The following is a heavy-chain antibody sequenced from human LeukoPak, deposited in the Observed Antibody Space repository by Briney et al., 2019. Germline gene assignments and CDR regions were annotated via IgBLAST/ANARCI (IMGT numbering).Heavy chain of an antibody. CDR1: GSRFTSYW. CDR3: ARLTGATSFDY. D-gene: IGHD1-26*01. Sequence: GESLKISCKGSGSRFTSYWIGWVRQMPGKGLEWMGIIYAGDSDTRYSPSFQGQVTISADKSISTAYLQCCSLKASDTAMYYCARLTGATSFDYWGQGTLVTVSS. CDR2: IYAGDSDT. V-gene: IGHV5-51*01. J-gene: IGHJ4*02.